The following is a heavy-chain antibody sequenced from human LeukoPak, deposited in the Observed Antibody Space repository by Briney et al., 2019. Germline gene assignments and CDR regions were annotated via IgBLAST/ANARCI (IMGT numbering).Heavy chain of an antibody. Sequence: GGSLRLSCAASGFTFSSYAMSWVRQAPGKGLEWVSAISGSGGSTYYADSVKGRFTISRDSAKNSLYLQMNSLRAEDTAVYYCARDQEGDYWGQGTLVTVSS. CDR3: ARDQEGDY. CDR2: ISGSGGST. CDR1: GFTFSSYA. V-gene: IGHV3-23*01. J-gene: IGHJ4*02.